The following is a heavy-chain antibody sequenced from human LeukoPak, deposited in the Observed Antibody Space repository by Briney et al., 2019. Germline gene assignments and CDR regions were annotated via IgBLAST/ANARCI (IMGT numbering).Heavy chain of an antibody. J-gene: IGHJ4*02. CDR1: GGSVSSGSYF. CDR3: ARDRLGGYSYVY. V-gene: IGHV4-61*01. CDR2: IYDSGRT. Sequence: KPSETLSLTCTVSGGSVSSGSYFWTWIRQSPGKRLEYVGYIYDSGRTNYNPSLKSRVTISKDTSKNQFSLKLSSVTAADTAVYYCARDRLGGYSYVYWGQGSLVTVSS. D-gene: IGHD5-12*01.